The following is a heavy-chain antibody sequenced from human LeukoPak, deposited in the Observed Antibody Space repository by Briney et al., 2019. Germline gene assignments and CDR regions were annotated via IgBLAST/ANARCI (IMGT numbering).Heavy chain of an antibody. V-gene: IGHV4-39*07. CDR1: GGSISSYY. CDR2: IYYSGST. J-gene: IGHJ4*02. CDR3: AREQNSGYAIFDY. Sequence: SETLSLTCTVSGGSISSYYWGWIRQPPGKGLEWIGSIYYSGSTYYNPSLKSRVTISVDTSKNQFSLKLSSVTAADTAVYYCAREQNSGYAIFDYWGQGTLVTVSS. D-gene: IGHD5-12*01.